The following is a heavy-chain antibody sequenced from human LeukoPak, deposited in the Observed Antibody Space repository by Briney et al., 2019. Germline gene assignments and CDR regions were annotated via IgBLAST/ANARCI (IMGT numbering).Heavy chain of an antibody. CDR3: ARAYEYGWFDP. CDR1: GYTFTDYF. Sequence: ASVKVSCKASGYTFTDYFLHWLRQAPGQGLEWMGWINPKTGATNYSQSFQGRVTITRDTSTSKGNMEVNSLRSDDTAVYYCARAYEYGWFDPWGQGTLVTVSS. CDR2: INPKTGAT. D-gene: IGHD3-16*01. J-gene: IGHJ5*02. V-gene: IGHV1-2*02.